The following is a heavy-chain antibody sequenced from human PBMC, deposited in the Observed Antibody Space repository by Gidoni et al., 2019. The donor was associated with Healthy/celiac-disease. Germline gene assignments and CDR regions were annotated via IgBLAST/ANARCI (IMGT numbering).Heavy chain of an antibody. CDR3: ASGTLYYYGMDV. J-gene: IGHJ6*02. Sequence: QLQLQESGPGLVKPSETLSLTCTVSGGAISSSSYYWGWIRQPPGKGLEWIGSIYYSGCTYYTPSLKSRVTISVDTSKNQFSLKLSSVTAADTAVYYCASGTLYYYGMDVWGQGTTVTVSS. D-gene: IGHD3-16*01. V-gene: IGHV4-39*07. CDR1: GGAISSSSYY. CDR2: IYYSGCT.